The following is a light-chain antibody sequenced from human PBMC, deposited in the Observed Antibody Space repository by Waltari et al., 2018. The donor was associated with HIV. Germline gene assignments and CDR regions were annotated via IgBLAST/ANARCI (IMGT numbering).Light chain of an antibody. CDR1: NSDIGAYNF. CDR2: GVT. CDR3: SSYTSFKTVV. V-gene: IGLV2-14*01. Sequence: QSALTQPASVSGSPGQSITISCPGTNSDIGAYNFVSWYQQHPDQAPRLILFGVTRRPSGISSRFSGLKSGNTASLTIFGLQDEDEADYYCSSYTSFKTVVFGGGTKLTVL. J-gene: IGLJ3*02.